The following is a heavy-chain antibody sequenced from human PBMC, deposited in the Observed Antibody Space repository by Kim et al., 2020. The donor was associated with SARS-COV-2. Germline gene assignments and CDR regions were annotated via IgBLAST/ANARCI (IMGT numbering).Heavy chain of an antibody. CDR3: ARDRGTNRRRGYSGYDDY. D-gene: IGHD5-12*01. Sequence: SVKVSCKASGGTFSSYAISWVRQAPGQGLEWMGGIIPIFGTANYAQKFQGRVTITADESTSTAYMELSSLRSEDTAVYYCARDRGTNRRRGYSGYDDYWGQGTLGTVSA. V-gene: IGHV1-69*13. J-gene: IGHJ4*02. CDR2: IIPIFGTA. CDR1: GGTFSSYA.